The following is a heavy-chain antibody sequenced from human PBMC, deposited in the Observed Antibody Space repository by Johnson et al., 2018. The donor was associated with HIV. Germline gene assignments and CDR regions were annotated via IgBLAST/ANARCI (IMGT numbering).Heavy chain of an antibody. J-gene: IGHJ3*02. Sequence: VQLVESGGGLIQPGGSLRLSCAASGFTVSSNYMSWVRQAPGKGLEWVSAIYSGGSTYYTDSVKGRFTVSRDSSKNKLYLQMNSLRAEDTAVYYCARGRGGSSLLGGAFDIWGQGTMVTVSS. CDR3: ARGRGGSSLLGGAFDI. CDR1: GFTVSSNY. CDR2: IYSGGST. V-gene: IGHV3-66*03. D-gene: IGHD6-13*01.